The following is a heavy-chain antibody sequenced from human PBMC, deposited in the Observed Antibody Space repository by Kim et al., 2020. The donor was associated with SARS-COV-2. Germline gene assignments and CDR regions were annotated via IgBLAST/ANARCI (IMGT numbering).Heavy chain of an antibody. CDR2: IIPIFGTA. J-gene: IGHJ4*02. D-gene: IGHD6-13*01. CDR3: ARDRPDSSSWYSDY. V-gene: IGHV1-69*06. CDR1: GGTFSSYA. Sequence: SVKVSCKASGGTFSSYAISWVRQAPGQGLEWMGGIIPIFGTANYAQKFQGRVTITADKSTSTAYMELSSLRSEDTAVYYCARDRPDSSSWYSDYWGQGTLVTVSS.